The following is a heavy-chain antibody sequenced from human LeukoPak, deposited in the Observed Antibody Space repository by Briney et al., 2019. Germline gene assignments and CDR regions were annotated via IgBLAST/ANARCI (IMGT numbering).Heavy chain of an antibody. J-gene: IGHJ6*03. CDR3: ARGLGWKVTPMGLFYMDV. V-gene: IGHV4-34*01. CDR1: GGPFSGYD. Sequence: SETLSLTCGVDGGPFSGYDWSWVRQPPGKGLEWIGEINYGGGTNYNPSLKSRVTISVDTSKNQFSLKVRSVTAADTAVYYCARGLGWKVTPMGLFYMDVWGEGATVTVSS. D-gene: IGHD6-19*01. CDR2: INYGGGT.